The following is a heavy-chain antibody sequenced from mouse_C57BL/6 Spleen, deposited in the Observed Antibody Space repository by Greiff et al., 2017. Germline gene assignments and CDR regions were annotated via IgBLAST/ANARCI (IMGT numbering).Heavy chain of an antibody. CDR2: ISSGGSYT. Sequence: DVKLVESGGDLVKPGGSLKLSCAASGFTFSSYGMSWVRQTPDKRLEWVATISSGGSYTYYPDSVKGRFTISRDNAKNTLYLQMSSLKSEDTAMYYCARQGAIWDDWYFDVWGTGTTVTVSS. V-gene: IGHV5-6*02. CDR3: ARQGAIWDDWYFDV. J-gene: IGHJ1*03. CDR1: GFTFSSYG. D-gene: IGHD4-1*01.